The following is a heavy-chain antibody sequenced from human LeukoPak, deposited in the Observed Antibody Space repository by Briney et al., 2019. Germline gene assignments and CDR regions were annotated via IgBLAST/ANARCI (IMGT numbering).Heavy chain of an antibody. CDR3: RLSGRGAFDI. D-gene: IGHD3-10*01. V-gene: IGHV4-61*02. J-gene: IGHJ3*02. CDR1: GGSISSGSYY. CDR2: IYTSGST. Sequence: TSETLSLTCTVSGGSISSGSYYWSWIRQPAGKGLEWIGRIYTSGSTNYNPSLKSRVTISVDTSKNQFSLKLSSVTAADTAVYYCRLSGRGAFDIWGQGTMVTVSS.